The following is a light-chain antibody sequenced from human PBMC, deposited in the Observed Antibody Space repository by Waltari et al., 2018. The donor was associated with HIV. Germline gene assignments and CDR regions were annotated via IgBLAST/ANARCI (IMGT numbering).Light chain of an antibody. CDR3: CSYAGSSTTVL. CDR2: EVS. Sequence: QSALTQPASVSGSPGQSITISCTGTSSDVGSYNLVSWYQQNPGKAPKLMIYEVSKRPSGVSNRFSDSKSANTASLTISGLQAEDEADYYCCSYAGSSTTVLFGGGTKLTVL. J-gene: IGLJ2*01. CDR1: SSDVGSYNL. V-gene: IGLV2-23*02.